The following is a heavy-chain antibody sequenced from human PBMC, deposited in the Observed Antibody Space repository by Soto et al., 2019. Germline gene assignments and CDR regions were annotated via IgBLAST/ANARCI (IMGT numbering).Heavy chain of an antibody. CDR1: GYSFRSYW. D-gene: IGHD2-15*01. CDR2: IYPGDSNT. CDR3: ARHLRRVSVDITPFSFDY. Sequence: GESLKISCKTSGYSFRSYWIGWVRQMPGKGLEWMAIIYPGDSNTRYSPSFQGQVTISADKSISTAFLQWSSLKAADSAMYYCARHLRRVSVDITPFSFDYWGQGTLVTVSS. J-gene: IGHJ4*02. V-gene: IGHV5-51*01.